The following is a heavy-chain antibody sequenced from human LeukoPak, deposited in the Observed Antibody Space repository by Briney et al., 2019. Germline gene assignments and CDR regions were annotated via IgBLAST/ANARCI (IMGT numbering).Heavy chain of an antibody. Sequence: GASVKVSCKASGYTFTSYGISWVRQAPGQGLEWMGWISAYNGNTNYAQKLQGRVTMTTDTSTSTAYMGLRSLRSDDTAVYYCARDYEAAAPNDAFDIWGQGTMVTVSS. V-gene: IGHV1-18*01. J-gene: IGHJ3*02. D-gene: IGHD6-13*01. CDR1: GYTFTSYG. CDR2: ISAYNGNT. CDR3: ARDYEAAAPNDAFDI.